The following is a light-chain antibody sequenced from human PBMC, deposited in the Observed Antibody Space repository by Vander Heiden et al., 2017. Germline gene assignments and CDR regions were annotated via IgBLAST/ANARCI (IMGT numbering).Light chain of an antibody. J-gene: IGLJ2*01. CDR3: EAWDDSLSGPI. CDR1: TSNIGTNN. V-gene: IGLV1-44*01. Sequence: QSALTPPPSASGTPGQKVTLSCSGSTSNIGTNNVNWYQQLPGMAPRLLIHSNNQRPSGVPDRFSGSKSGTSASLAIRGLRSEDEADYYCEAWDDSLSGPIFGGGTKLTAL. CDR2: SNN.